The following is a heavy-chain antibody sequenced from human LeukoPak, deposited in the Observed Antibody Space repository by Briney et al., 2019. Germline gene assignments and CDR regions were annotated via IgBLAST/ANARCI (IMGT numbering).Heavy chain of an antibody. CDR3: ARGRLGWLRSRAFDY. CDR1: GGSFSGYY. CDR2: INHSGST. J-gene: IGHJ4*02. Sequence: SETLSLTRAVYGGSFSGYYWSWIRQPPGKGLEWIGEINHSGSTNYNPSLKSRVTISVDTSKNQFSLKLSSVTAADTAVYYCARGRLGWLRSRAFDYWGQGTLVTVSS. V-gene: IGHV4-34*01. D-gene: IGHD5-12*01.